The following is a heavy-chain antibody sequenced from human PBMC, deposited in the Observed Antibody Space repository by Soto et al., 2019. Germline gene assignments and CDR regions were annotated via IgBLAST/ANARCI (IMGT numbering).Heavy chain of an antibody. D-gene: IGHD5-12*01. J-gene: IGHJ4*02. CDR3: ARSSGYDFAYFDY. Sequence: QVQLVQSGAEVKKPGSSVKVSCKASGGTFSSYTISWVRQAPGQGLEWMGRIIPILGIANYAQKFQGRVTITADKSTSTAYMELSSLRSEATAVYYCARSSGYDFAYFDYWGQGTLVTVAS. V-gene: IGHV1-69*02. CDR2: IIPILGIA. CDR1: GGTFSSYT.